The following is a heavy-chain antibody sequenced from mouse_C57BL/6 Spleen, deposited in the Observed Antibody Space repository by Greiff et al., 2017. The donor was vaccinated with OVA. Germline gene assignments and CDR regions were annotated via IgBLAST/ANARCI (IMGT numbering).Heavy chain of an antibody. J-gene: IGHJ2*01. D-gene: IGHD2-5*01. CDR2: IDPEDGET. Sequence: VTLKVSGAELVKPGASVKLSCTASGFNIKDYYMHWVKQRTEQGLEWIGRIDPEDGETKYAPKFQGKATITADTSSNTAYLQLSSLTSEDTAVYYCARNPAYYSNSYYFDYWGQGTTLTVSS. CDR3: ARNPAYYSNSYYFDY. CDR1: GFNIKDYY. V-gene: IGHV14-2*01.